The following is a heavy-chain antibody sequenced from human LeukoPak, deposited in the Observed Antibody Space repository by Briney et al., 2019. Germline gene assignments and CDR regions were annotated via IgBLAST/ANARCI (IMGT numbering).Heavy chain of an antibody. Sequence: GGSLRLSCAASGFTFSSNYMSWVRQAPGKGLEWVSVIYSGGSTYYADSVKGRFTISRDNSKNTLYLQMNSLRAEDTAVYYCARDLYDSDAFDIWGQGTMVTVSS. V-gene: IGHV3-53*01. CDR3: ARDLYDSDAFDI. D-gene: IGHD3-22*01. CDR1: GFTFSSNY. CDR2: IYSGGST. J-gene: IGHJ3*02.